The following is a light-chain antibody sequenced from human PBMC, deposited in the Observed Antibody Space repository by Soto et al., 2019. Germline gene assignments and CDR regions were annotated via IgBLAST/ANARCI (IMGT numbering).Light chain of an antibody. CDR3: QQYYDTPYT. CDR2: WAS. CDR1: QTVVYSTSSQSY. Sequence: DIVLTQSPDSLAVSLGERAAINCKSSQTVVYSTSSQSYLAWYQQKPGQPPKLLIYWASTRESGVHDLFIGSGSGTDFTLTINNLQAEDVAVYYCQQYYDTPYTFGQGTKLVMK. V-gene: IGKV4-1*01. J-gene: IGKJ2*01.